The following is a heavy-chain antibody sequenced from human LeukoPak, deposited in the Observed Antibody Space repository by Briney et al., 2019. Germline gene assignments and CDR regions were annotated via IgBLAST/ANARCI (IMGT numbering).Heavy chain of an antibody. Sequence: SGPTLVQPTQTLTLTCTFSGFSLSTSGVGVGWIRQPPGEALNWLALIYWDDDRRYSPSLKSRLTITKDTSKNQVVLIMTNMDPVDTATYYCAHRLLNSGYDSWGQGTLVTVSS. J-gene: IGHJ4*02. V-gene: IGHV2-5*02. CDR3: AHRLLNSGYDS. CDR1: GFSLSTSGVG. CDR2: IYWDDDR. D-gene: IGHD5-12*01.